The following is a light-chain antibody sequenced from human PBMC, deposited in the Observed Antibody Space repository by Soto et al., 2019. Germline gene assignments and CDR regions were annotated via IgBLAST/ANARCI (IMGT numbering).Light chain of an antibody. CDR2: AAS. CDR1: QGIRNF. J-gene: IGKJ3*01. Sequence: DIQMTQSPTSLSASVGDRVTITCRASQGIRNFVAWYQQKPGKAPKLLIYAASTLQSGVPPRFSGSGSGTDFTLTINSLQPEDVATYSCQQYSSVPVFGTGTKVEIK. CDR3: QQYSSVPV. V-gene: IGKV1-27*01.